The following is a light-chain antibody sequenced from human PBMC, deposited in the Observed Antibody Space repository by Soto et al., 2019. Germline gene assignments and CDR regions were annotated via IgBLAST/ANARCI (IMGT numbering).Light chain of an antibody. V-gene: IGKV1-5*03. CDR1: QSISSW. J-gene: IGKJ1*01. CDR2: KAS. CDR3: QQYNSYSSWT. Sequence: DIQVTQSPAILSASVGARVTITCRVSQSISSWLAWYQWKPGKAPRLLIYKASSLESGAPSRFSGSGSGTEFTLTISCLQPDDFATYYCQQYNSYSSWTFGQGTKVDIK.